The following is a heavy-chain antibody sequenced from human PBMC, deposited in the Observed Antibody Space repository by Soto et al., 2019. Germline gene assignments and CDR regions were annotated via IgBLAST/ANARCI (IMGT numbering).Heavy chain of an antibody. V-gene: IGHV1-69*01. CDR2: IIPIFGTA. Sequence: QVQLVQSGAEVKKPGSSVKVSCKASGGTFSSYAISWVRQAPGQGLEWMGGIIPIFGTANYAQKFQGRVTITADESTSTAYMELSSLRSEDTAVYYCARLPGSGGRAYFDYWGQGTLVTVSS. J-gene: IGHJ4*02. CDR1: GGTFSSYA. CDR3: ARLPGSGGRAYFDY. D-gene: IGHD2-15*01.